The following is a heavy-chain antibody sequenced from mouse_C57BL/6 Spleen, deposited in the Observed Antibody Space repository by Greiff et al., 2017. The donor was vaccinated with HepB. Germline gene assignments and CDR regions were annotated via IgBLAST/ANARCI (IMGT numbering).Heavy chain of an antibody. Sequence: VQLQLSGPELVKPGASVKISCKASGYAFSSSWMNWVKQRPGKGLEWIGRIYPGDGDTNYNGKFKGKATLTADKSSSTAYMQLSSLTSADSAVYFCAREGYYYGSSSYLDYWGQGTTLTVSS. CDR2: IYPGDGDT. J-gene: IGHJ2*01. CDR1: GYAFSSSW. V-gene: IGHV1-82*01. D-gene: IGHD1-1*01. CDR3: AREGYYYGSSSYLDY.